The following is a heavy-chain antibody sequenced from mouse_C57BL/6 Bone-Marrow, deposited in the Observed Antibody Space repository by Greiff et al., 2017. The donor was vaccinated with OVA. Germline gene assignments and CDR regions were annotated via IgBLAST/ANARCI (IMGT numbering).Heavy chain of an antibody. CDR2: IDPSDSYT. D-gene: IGHD2-3*01. CDR3: ARKTDGYSYYFDY. CDR1: GYTFTSYW. V-gene: IGHV1-50*01. Sequence: QVQLQQPGAELVKPGASVKLSCKASGYTFTSYWMQWVKQRPGQGLEWIGEIDPSDSYTNYNQKFKGKATLTVDTSSSTAYMQLSSLTSEDSAVYYCARKTDGYSYYFDYWGQGTTLTVSS. J-gene: IGHJ2*01.